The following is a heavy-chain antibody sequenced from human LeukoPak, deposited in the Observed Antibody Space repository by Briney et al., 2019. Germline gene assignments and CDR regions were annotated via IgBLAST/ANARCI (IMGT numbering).Heavy chain of an antibody. Sequence: SVKLSCKASGGTFSSYAISWVRQAPGQGLEWMGRIIPIFGTANYAKKFQGRVTITKDESTSTAYMELSRLRSEDTAVYYCARSGPLSDYYDSSGYYGNYWGQGTLVTGSS. D-gene: IGHD3-22*01. CDR1: GGTFSSYA. V-gene: IGHV1-69*05. CDR2: IIPIFGTA. J-gene: IGHJ4*02. CDR3: ARSGPLSDYYDSSGYYGNY.